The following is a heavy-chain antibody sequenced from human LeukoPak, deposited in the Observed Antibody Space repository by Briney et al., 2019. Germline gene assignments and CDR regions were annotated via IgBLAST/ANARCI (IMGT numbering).Heavy chain of an antibody. CDR1: GGSFSGYY. CDR3: ARGYYLDIVVVPAANYFDY. CDR2: INHSGST. V-gene: IGHV4-34*01. J-gene: IGHJ4*02. Sequence: SETLSLTCAVYGGSFSGYYWSWIRQPPGKGLEWIGGINHSGSTNYNPSLKSRVTISVDTFKNQFSLKLSSVTAADTAVYYCARGYYLDIVVVPAANYFDYWGQGTLVTVSS. D-gene: IGHD2-2*03.